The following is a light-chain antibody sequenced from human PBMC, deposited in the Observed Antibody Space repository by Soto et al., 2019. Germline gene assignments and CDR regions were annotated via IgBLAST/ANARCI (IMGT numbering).Light chain of an antibody. CDR2: DAS. V-gene: IGKV3-11*01. CDR1: RSVRSY. Sequence: IVLTQSPATLSLSLGERATLSCRASRSVRSYIAWYQQKPGQAPRVLIYDASNRATGIPGRFSGSGSGTDFTLTISSLEPDDFAVYYCQQYGSSGTFGQGTKVDIK. J-gene: IGKJ1*01. CDR3: QQYGSSGT.